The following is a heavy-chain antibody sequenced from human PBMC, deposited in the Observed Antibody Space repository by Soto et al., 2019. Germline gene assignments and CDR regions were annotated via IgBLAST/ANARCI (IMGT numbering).Heavy chain of an antibody. CDR3: ARDGNCSGGSCYSVPVFDY. J-gene: IGHJ4*02. V-gene: IGHV3-33*01. CDR2: IWYDGSNK. Sequence: QVQLVESGGGVVQPGRSLRLSCAASGFTFSNYGMHWVRQAPGKGLEWVAVIWYDGSNKYYADSVKGRFTISRDNSKNTLYLQMNSLRAEDTAVYYCARDGNCSGGSCYSVPVFDYWGQGTLVTVSS. CDR1: GFTFSNYG. D-gene: IGHD2-15*01.